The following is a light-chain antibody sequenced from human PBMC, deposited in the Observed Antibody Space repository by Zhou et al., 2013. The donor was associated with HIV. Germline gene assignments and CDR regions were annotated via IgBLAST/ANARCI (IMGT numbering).Light chain of an antibody. Sequence: EIVLTQSPGTLSLSPGERATLSCRASQSVSSSYLAWYQQKPGQAPRLLIYGASSRATGIPDRFSGSGSGTDFTLTISSLQPDDFATYYCQQAQSFPFTFGPGTTVFVK. J-gene: IGKJ3*01. V-gene: IGKV3-20*01. CDR1: QSVSSSY. CDR3: QQAQSFPFT. CDR2: GAS.